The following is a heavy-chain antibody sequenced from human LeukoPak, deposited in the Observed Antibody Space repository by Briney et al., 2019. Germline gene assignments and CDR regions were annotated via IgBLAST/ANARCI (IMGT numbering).Heavy chain of an antibody. CDR1: GFTFSNYA. CDR2: ISGSGGST. V-gene: IGHV3-23*01. CDR3: AKVGHCTNGVCPFPHMDV. Sequence: GGSLRLSCAASGFTFSNYAMSWVRQAPGKGLEWVSAISGSGGSTYYADSVKGRFTISRDNSKNTLYVQMNSLRAEDTAVYYCAKVGHCTNGVCPFPHMDVWGKGTTVTVSS. J-gene: IGHJ6*03. D-gene: IGHD2-8*01.